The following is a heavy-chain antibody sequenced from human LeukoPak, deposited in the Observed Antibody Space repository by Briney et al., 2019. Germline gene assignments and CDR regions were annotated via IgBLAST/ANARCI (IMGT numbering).Heavy chain of an antibody. CDR2: ISSSSRYI. CDR3: ARGLRDRYGMDV. V-gene: IGHV3-21*01. J-gene: IGHJ6*02. CDR1: GFSFGDSS. Sequence: GGSLRLSCAASGFSFGDSSMNWVRQAPGKGLEWVASISSSSRYIYYADSVKGRFTISRDNAKNSLYLQMNSLRVEDTAMYYCARGLRDRYGMDVWGQGTPVTVSS.